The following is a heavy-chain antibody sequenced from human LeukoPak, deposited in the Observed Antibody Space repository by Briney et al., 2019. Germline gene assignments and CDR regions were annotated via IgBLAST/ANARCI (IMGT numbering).Heavy chain of an antibody. Sequence: PGGSLRLSCAASGFRFGSYWMNWVRQAPGKGLEWVANIKQDESEKYYVDSVKGRFTISRDNAKNSLYLQMNSLRAEDTAFYYCARGVTLVRGGSYFHYMDVWGKGTTVTISS. CDR3: ARGVTLVRGGSYFHYMDV. J-gene: IGHJ6*03. V-gene: IGHV3-7*01. CDR2: IKQDESEK. D-gene: IGHD3-10*01. CDR1: GFRFGSYW.